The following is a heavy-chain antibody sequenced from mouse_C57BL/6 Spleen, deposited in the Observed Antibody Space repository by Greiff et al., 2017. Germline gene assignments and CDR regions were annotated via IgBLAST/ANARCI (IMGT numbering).Heavy chain of an antibody. V-gene: IGHV1-61*01. Sequence: QVQLQQPGAELVRPGSSVKLSCKASGYTFTSYWMDWVKQRPGQGLEWIGNIYPSDSETHYNQKFKDKATLTVDKSSSTAYMQLSSLTSEDSAVYYCARGGLLHFDYWGKGTTLTVSS. D-gene: IGHD2-3*01. CDR3: ARGGLLHFDY. J-gene: IGHJ2*01. CDR1: GYTFTSYW. CDR2: IYPSDSET.